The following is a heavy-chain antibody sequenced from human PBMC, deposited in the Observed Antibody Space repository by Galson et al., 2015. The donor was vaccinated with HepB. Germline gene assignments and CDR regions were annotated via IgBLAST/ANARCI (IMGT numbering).Heavy chain of an antibody. J-gene: IGHJ3*02. CDR1: GFTFSRYW. CDR3: ARDSGGYYHAFDI. D-gene: IGHD3-22*01. CDR2: IKDDGSEE. V-gene: IGHV3-7*01. Sequence: SLRLSCAASGFTFSRYWMSWVRQAPGKGLEWVASIKDDGSEEFYVDSVKGRFTISRDNAKNLLYLQMDSLRAEDTSVYYCARDSGGYYHAFDIWGQGTMVSVSS.